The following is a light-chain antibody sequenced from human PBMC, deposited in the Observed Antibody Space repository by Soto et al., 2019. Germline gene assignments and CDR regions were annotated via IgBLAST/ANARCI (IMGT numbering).Light chain of an antibody. V-gene: IGKV1-39*01. CDR1: QSISSY. CDR3: QQSYSTPPWT. Sequence: DLQMTQSPSYLSASVGDRFTSTCRSSQSISSYLNWYQQKPGKAPKLXXYAASSLQSGVPSRFSGSGSGTDFTLTISSLQPEDFATYYCQQSYSTPPWTFGQGTKVDIK. CDR2: AAS. J-gene: IGKJ1*01.